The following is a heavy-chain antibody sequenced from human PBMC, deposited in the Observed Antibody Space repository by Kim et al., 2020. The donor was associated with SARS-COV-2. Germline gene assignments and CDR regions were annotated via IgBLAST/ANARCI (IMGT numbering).Heavy chain of an antibody. CDR1: GGSISSGGYY. CDR2: IYYSGST. CDR3: ARDSDYYGSGSPFDY. J-gene: IGHJ4*02. V-gene: IGHV4-31*03. Sequence: SETLSLTCTVSGGSISSGGYYWSWIRQHPGKGLEWIGYIYYSGSTYYNPSLKSRVTISVDTSKNQFSLKLSSVTAADTAVYYCARDSDYYGSGSPFDYWGQGTLVTVSS. D-gene: IGHD3-10*01.